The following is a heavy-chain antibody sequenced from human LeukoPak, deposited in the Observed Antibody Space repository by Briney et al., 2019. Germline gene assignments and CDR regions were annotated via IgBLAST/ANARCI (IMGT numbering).Heavy chain of an antibody. CDR1: EYTFTSHY. Sequence: GASVKVSCRASEYTFTSHYMHWVRQAPGQGLEWMGIINPSAGSTSYPQKFQGRVTMTRDTSTSTVYMELSSLRSEDTAVYYCAAPGASGFVGNFWSGPLDFWGQGTLVTVSS. V-gene: IGHV1-46*01. D-gene: IGHD3-3*01. J-gene: IGHJ4*02. CDR2: INPSAGST. CDR3: AAPGASGFVGNFWSGPLDF.